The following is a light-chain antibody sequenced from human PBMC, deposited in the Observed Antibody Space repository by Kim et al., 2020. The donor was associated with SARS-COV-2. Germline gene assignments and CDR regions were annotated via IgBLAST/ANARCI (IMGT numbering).Light chain of an antibody. J-gene: IGKJ3*01. V-gene: IGKV1-12*01. CDR1: PGVSTW. CDR2: AAY. Sequence: DFLMTQSPSSVSASVGDRVTITCRASPGVSTWLAWYQQKPGKAPKLLIYAAYDLQSGVPSRFSGSGSGTDFTLTISSLQPEDVATYSCQQSYSLPLTFGPGTKVDIK. CDR3: QQSYSLPLT.